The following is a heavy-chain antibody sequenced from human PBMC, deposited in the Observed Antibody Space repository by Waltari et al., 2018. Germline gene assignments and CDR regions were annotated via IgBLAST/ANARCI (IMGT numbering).Heavy chain of an antibody. V-gene: IGHV3-21*01. Sequence: EVQLVESGGGLVKPGGSLRLSCAASGFTFSSYSMNWVRQAPGKGLEWVSSISSSSSYIYYADSVKGRFTISRDNAKNSLYLQMNGLRAEDTAVYYCAREEIGTYGMDVWGQGTMVTVSS. J-gene: IGHJ6*02. CDR1: GFTFSSYS. D-gene: IGHD1-1*01. CDR3: AREEIGTYGMDV. CDR2: ISSSSSYI.